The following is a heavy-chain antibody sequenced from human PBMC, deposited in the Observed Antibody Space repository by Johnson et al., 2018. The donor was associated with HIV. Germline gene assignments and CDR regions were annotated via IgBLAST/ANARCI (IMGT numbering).Heavy chain of an antibody. CDR3: ARDIGGVPDAFDI. V-gene: IGHV3-30*04. Sequence: QVQLVESGWGVVRPGGSLRLFCAGSGFTFSSYAMHWVRQAPGKGLEWVAVISYDGSNKYYADSVKGRITISRDNSKNTLYLQRNSLRAEDTAVYYCARDIGGVPDAFDIWGQGTMVTVSS. CDR2: ISYDGSNK. J-gene: IGHJ3*02. CDR1: GFTFSSYA. D-gene: IGHD1-26*01.